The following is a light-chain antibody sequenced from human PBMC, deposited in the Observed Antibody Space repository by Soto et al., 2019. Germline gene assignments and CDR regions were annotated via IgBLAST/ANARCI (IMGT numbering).Light chain of an antibody. V-gene: IGLV2-8*01. Sequence: QSALTQPPSASGSPGQSVTISCTGTSSDVGGYNYVSWYQQHPGKAPKLMIYEVTKRPSGVPDRFSGSKSGNTASLTVSGLQAADEADYYCSSYAYSNNLCQSMVFGGGTKLTVL. CDR1: SSDVGGYNY. J-gene: IGLJ2*01. CDR3: SSYAYSNNLCQSMV. CDR2: EVT.